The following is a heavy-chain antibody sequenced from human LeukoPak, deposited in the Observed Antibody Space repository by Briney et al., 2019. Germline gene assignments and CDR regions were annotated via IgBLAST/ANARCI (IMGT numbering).Heavy chain of an antibody. CDR1: GGSFSGYY. CDR2: INHSGST. CDR3: ARRREYYFDY. J-gene: IGHJ4*02. D-gene: IGHD2/OR15-2a*01. Sequence: SETLSLTCAVYGGSFSGYYWSWIRQPPGKGLEWIGEINHSGSTNYNPSLKSRVTISVDTSKNQFSLKLSSVTAADTAVYYCARRREYYFDYWGQGTLVTVSS. V-gene: IGHV4-34*01.